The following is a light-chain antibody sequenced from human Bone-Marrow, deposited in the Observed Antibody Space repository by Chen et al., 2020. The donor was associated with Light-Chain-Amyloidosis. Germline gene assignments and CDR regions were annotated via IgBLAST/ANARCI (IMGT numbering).Light chain of an antibody. J-gene: IGLJ3*02. CDR3: LLYYGGAQIWV. Sequence: QTVVTQEPSLTVSPGGTVTPTCASSTGAVTSGFYPSWFQHKPGQAPSPLFYSTSNKHSWTPARFSGSLLGCTAALALSNVQPEDEAEYYCLLYYGGAQIWVFGGGTKLTVL. CDR1: TGAVTSGFY. CDR2: STS. V-gene: IGLV7-43*01.